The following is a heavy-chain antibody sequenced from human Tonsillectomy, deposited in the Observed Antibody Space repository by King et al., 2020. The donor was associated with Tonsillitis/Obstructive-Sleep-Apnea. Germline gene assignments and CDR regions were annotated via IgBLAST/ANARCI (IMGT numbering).Heavy chain of an antibody. V-gene: IGHV3-74*01. D-gene: IGHD3-3*01. CDR3: ARGATYYDFWSGFSPAYYMDV. Sequence: VQLVESGGGLVQPGGSLRLSCAASGFTFSTYWMHWVRQAPGKGLVWVSHINNDGSNTNYADSVKGRFTISRDNPRNTLYLLMNSLRAEDTPLYYCARGATYYDFWSGFSPAYYMDVWGKGTTVTVSS. CDR2: INNDGSNT. CDR1: GFTFSTYW. J-gene: IGHJ6*03.